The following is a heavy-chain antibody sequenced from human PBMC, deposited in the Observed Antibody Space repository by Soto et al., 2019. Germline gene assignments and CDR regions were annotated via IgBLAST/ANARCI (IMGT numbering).Heavy chain of an antibody. CDR3: AKGWQVRGGQFDY. CDR2: ISDSGGTT. D-gene: IGHD6-19*01. CDR1: GFTFSNYV. V-gene: IGHV3-23*01. J-gene: IGHJ4*02. Sequence: EVQLLESGGNLVQPGGSLRLSCVASGFTFSNYVMSWVRQAPGKRLEWVSGISDSGGTTYSADFVKGRFTISRDNSKNTLYLQMNSLRAEDTAVYYCAKGWQVRGGQFDYWGQGTLVSVSS.